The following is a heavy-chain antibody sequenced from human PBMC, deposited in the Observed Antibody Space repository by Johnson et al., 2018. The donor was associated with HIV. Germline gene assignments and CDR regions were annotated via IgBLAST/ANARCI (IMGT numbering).Heavy chain of an antibody. CDR1: GFTFKNYL. CDR2: IRQDGSEK. Sequence: VQLVESGGGLVQPGGSLRLSCVVSGFTFKNYLMNWVRQAPGKGLEWVAYIRQDGSEKEYLDSVKGRFTISRDNAKNSLYLQMSSLRVEDTAVYYCASGHMWSGFWGQGTMVTVSS. J-gene: IGHJ3*01. CDR3: ASGHMWSGF. V-gene: IGHV3-7*01. D-gene: IGHD3/OR15-3a*01.